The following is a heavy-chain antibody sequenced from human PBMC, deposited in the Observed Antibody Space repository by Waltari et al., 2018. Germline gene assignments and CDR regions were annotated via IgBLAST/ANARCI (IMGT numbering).Heavy chain of an antibody. CDR1: GGSFSGYY. CDR2: INHSGST. Sequence: QVQLQQWGAGLLKPSETLSLTCAVYGGSFSGYYWSWIRQPPGKGLEWIGEINHSGSTNYNPSLKSRGTISVDTSKNQFSLKLSSVTAADTAVYYCARGPQYQLLGYYYMDVWGKGTTVTISS. V-gene: IGHV4-34*01. J-gene: IGHJ6*03. D-gene: IGHD2-2*01. CDR3: ARGPQYQLLGYYYMDV.